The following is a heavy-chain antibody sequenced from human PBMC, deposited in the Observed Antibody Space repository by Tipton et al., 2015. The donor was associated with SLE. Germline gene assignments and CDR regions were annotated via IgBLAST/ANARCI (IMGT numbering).Heavy chain of an antibody. J-gene: IGHJ3*02. CDR1: GGSFSGYY. D-gene: IGHD6-13*01. V-gene: IGHV4-34*01. Sequence: TLSLTCAVSGGSFSGYYWSWVRQPPGKGLGWVGEINHSGSTNYNPYLKSRVTISVDTSKTQFSLKLSSVTAADTAVYYCARSGYSSSWSYGVFDIWGQGTMVPVSS. CDR2: INHSGST. CDR3: ARSGYSSSWSYGVFDI.